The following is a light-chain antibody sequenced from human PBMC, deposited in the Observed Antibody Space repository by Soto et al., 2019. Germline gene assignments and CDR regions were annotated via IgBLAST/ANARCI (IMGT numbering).Light chain of an antibody. CDR1: QSISSY. V-gene: IGKV1-39*01. CDR3: QHSYSTPT. CDR2: AAS. J-gene: IGKJ4*01. Sequence: DIQMTQSPSSLSASVGDRVTITCRASQSISSYLNWYQQKPGKAPKLLIYAASTLQSGVPSRFSGSGSGTYFTLTISSLQPEDFATYYCQHSYSTPTCGGGTKVEIK.